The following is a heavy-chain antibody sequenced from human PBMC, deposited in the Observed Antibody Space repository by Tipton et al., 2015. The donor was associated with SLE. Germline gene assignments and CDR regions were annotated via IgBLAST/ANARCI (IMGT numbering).Heavy chain of an antibody. J-gene: IGHJ5*02. CDR3: ARGWYSRNWEWWFDP. Sequence: TLSLTCAVYGGSFSGYYWSWIRQPPGKGLEWIGEINHSGSTNYNPSLKSRVTISVDTSKNQFSLKLTSVTAADTAVYYCARGWYSRNWEWWFDPWGQGTLVTVSS. V-gene: IGHV4-34*01. D-gene: IGHD6-13*01. CDR2: INHSGST. CDR1: GGSFSGYY.